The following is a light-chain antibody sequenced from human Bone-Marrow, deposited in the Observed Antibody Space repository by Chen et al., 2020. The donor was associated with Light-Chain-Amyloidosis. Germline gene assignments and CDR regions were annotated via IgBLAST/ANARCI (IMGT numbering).Light chain of an antibody. CDR3: QQYGTSPLT. Sequence: EIVLTQSPGTLSLSPGEGANLSCRASQTISSNYLTWYQQKFGQAPRLLIYGSSSRATGIPDRVTGSGSGTDFTLTINRLEPEDFAMYYCQQYGTSPLTFGGGTKVDIK. CDR1: QTISSNY. CDR2: GSS. V-gene: IGKV3-20*01. J-gene: IGKJ4*01.